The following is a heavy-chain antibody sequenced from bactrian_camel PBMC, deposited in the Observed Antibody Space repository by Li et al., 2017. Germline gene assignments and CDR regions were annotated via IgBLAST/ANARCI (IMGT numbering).Heavy chain of an antibody. V-gene: IGHV3S1*01. J-gene: IGHJ4*01. CDR3: AADSLRYRGLGAVNWHFAGNYEY. Sequence: VQLVESGGGSVQAGGSLRLSCVATGNTIGWQFDCMAWFRQAPGKAREGVAGINSRGGLYYADSVEGRFTISQDNSKNTVYLQMNSLRPEDSAMYYCAADSLRYRGLGAVNWHFAGNYEYWGQGTQVTVS. CDR1: GNTIGWQFDC. D-gene: IGHD7*01. CDR2: INSRGGL.